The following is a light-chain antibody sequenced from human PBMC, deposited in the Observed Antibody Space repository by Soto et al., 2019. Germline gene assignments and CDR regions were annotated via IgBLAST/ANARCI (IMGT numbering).Light chain of an antibody. V-gene: IGLV1-44*01. CDR3: AAWDDSLNAYV. CDR1: NSNIGSNT. CDR2: SDK. J-gene: IGLJ1*01. Sequence: QSVLTQPPSASGTPGQRVTISCSGSNSNIGSNTVNWYQQLPGTAPRFLIYSDKRRPPGVPERFSGSKSGTSASLAIGGLQSEDEADYYCAAWDDSLNAYVFGTGTKVTVL.